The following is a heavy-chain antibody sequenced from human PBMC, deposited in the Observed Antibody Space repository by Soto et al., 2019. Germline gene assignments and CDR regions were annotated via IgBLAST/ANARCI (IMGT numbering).Heavy chain of an antibody. CDR2: IKNKDDGGTT. D-gene: IGHD3-10*01. Sequence: EAELVESGGGLVKPGGSLTLSCAASGFSFKNAWMNWVRQAPWKGLEWVGRIKNKDDGGTTDYAAFVQGRFTISRDAPENALYLNMTGLKTEDTAVYFCTGLWFGEIYNYWGQGSLVTVSS. J-gene: IGHJ4*01. CDR3: TGLWFGEIYNY. CDR1: GFSFKNAW. V-gene: IGHV3-15*07.